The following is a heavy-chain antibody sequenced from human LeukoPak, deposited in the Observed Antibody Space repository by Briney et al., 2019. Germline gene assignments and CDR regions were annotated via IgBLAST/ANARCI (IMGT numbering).Heavy chain of an antibody. CDR1: GFTFDDFG. CDR2: INWSGDSI. D-gene: IGHD2-21*01. CDR3: ARDYSSHYYYYMDV. V-gene: IGHV3-20*04. J-gene: IGHJ6*03. Sequence: GGPLRLSCAASGFTFDDFGMSWVRQVPGKGLEWVAGINWSGDSIHYADSVKGRFTISRDNAKNSLYLQMNSLRAEDTALYYCARDYSSHYYYYMDVWGKGTTVTVSS.